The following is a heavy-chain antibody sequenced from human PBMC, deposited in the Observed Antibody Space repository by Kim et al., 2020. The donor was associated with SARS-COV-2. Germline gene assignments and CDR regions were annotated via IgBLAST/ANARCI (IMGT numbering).Heavy chain of an antibody. J-gene: IGHJ5*02. D-gene: IGHD6-19*01. V-gene: IGHV1-18*01. Sequence: NYAQKLQGRVTMTTDTSTSTAYMELRSLRSDDTAVYYCARDSGWDNWFDPWGQGTLVTVSS. CDR3: ARDSGWDNWFDP.